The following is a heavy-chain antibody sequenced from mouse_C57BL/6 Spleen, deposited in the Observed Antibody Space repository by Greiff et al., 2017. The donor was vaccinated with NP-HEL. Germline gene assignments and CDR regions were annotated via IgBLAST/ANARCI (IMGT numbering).Heavy chain of an antibody. CDR2: IDPSDSYT. J-gene: IGHJ2*01. CDR3: ARWDYYGSSYVGYFDY. CDR1: GYTFTSYW. Sequence: VQLQQPGAELVMPGASVKLSCKASGYTFTSYWMHWVKQRPGQGLEWIGEIDPSDSYTNYNQKFKGKFTLTVDKSSSTAYMQLSSLTSEDSAVYYCARWDYYGSSYVGYFDYWGQGTTLTVSS. V-gene: IGHV1-69*01. D-gene: IGHD1-1*01.